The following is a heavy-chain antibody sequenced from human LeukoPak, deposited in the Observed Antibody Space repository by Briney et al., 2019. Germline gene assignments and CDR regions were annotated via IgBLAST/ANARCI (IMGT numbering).Heavy chain of an antibody. CDR1: GFTFTSSA. Sequence: SVKVSCKASGFTFTSSAVQWVRQARGQRLEWIGWIVVGSGNTNYAQKFQERVTITRDMSTSTAYMELSSLRSEDTAVYYCASRFLEWSLDYYYYGMDVWGQGTTVTVSS. D-gene: IGHD3-3*01. V-gene: IGHV1-58*01. CDR3: ASRFLEWSLDYYYYGMDV. CDR2: IVVGSGNT. J-gene: IGHJ6*02.